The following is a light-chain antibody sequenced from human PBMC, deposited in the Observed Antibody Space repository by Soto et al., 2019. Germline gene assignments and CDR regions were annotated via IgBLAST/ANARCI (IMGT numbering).Light chain of an antibody. Sequence: QSALTQPASVSGSPGQSITISCTGTSSDVGGYNFVSWYQQHPGKAPRLMIFEVNNRPSGVSDRFSGSKSGNTASLTISGLQAEDEADYYCGSYTFSSTLVVFGGGTQLAVL. J-gene: IGLJ3*02. V-gene: IGLV2-14*01. CDR3: GSYTFSSTLVV. CDR1: SSDVGGYNF. CDR2: EVN.